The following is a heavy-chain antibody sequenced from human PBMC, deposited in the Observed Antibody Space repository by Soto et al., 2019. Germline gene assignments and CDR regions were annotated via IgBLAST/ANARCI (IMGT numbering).Heavy chain of an antibody. CDR3: AHRGEYNSDWNGGYLNY. CDR2: IYWDDDK. CDR1: GFSLSTSGVG. Sequence: SGPTLVNPTQTLTLTCTFSGFSLSTSGVGVGWIRQPPGKALEWLVFIYWDDDKRYSPSLRSRLTITKDTSKNHVVLTMTSMDPVDTATYYCAHRGEYNSDWNGGYLNYWGQGTLVTVSS. J-gene: IGHJ4*02. D-gene: IGHD6-19*01. V-gene: IGHV2-5*02.